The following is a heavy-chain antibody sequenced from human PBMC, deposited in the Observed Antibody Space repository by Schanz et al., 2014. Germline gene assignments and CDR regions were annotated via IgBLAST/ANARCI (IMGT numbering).Heavy chain of an antibody. CDR2: ISYHGSER. CDR3: ARDGVAATTDFEY. J-gene: IGHJ4*02. Sequence: QVQLVESGGGVVQPGRSLRLSCAGSGFSFSDYGMHWVRQAPGRGLEWGAVISYHGSERYYADSVKGRFTISRDNAKSSLHLQMNSLRADDTAVYYCARDGVAATTDFEYWGQGALVTVSS. CDR1: GFSFSDYG. V-gene: IGHV3-30*03. D-gene: IGHD1-1*01.